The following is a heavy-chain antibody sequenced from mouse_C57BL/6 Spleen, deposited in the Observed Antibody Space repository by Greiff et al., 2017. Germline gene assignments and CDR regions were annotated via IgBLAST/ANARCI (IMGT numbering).Heavy chain of an antibody. J-gene: IGHJ4*01. D-gene: IGHD1-1*01. V-gene: IGHV1-82*01. CDR1: GYAFSSSW. CDR2: IYPGDGDT. CDR3: AGLISTVVAEAYAMDY. Sequence: VQLQQSGPELVKPGASVKISCKASGYAFSSSWMNWVKQRPGKGLEWIGRIYPGDGDTNYNGKFKGKATLTADESSSTAYMQLSSLTSEDSAVYFCAGLISTVVAEAYAMDYWGQGTSVTVSS.